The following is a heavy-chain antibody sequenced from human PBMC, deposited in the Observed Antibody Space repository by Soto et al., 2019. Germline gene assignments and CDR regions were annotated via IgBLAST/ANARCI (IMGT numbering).Heavy chain of an antibody. D-gene: IGHD2-21*02. CDR3: ARDHPPSYCGGDCYSPYYTYCGMDV. J-gene: IGHJ6*02. V-gene: IGHV1-8*01. Sequence: ASVKVSRKASGYNFTSYDINWVRQATGQGLEWMGWMNPNIGDTAYARRCQGRVTMTSNTSRSTAYMELSSLRSADTAVYYCARDHPPSYCGGDCYSPYYTYCGMDVWGQGTTVTVS. CDR2: MNPNIGDT. CDR1: GYNFTSYD.